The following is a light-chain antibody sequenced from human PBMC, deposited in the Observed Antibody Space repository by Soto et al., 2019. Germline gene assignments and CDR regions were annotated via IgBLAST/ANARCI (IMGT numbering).Light chain of an antibody. Sequence: EIMLTQSPATLSLSPGERATLSCRASQSITNYLAWYQQKPGQAPRLLIYDASNRATGIPARFSGSGSGTDFTLTISSLEAEDFAVYYCQQRNKWPPIFTFGPGTKVDVK. CDR3: QQRNKWPPIFT. J-gene: IGKJ3*01. CDR1: QSITNY. V-gene: IGKV3-11*01. CDR2: DAS.